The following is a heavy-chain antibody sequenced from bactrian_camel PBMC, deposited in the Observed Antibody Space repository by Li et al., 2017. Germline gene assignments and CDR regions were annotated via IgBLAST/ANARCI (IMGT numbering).Heavy chain of an antibody. J-gene: IGHJ4*01. V-gene: IGHV3S1*01. CDR2: IYVDGRT. D-gene: IGHD6*01. Sequence: HVQLVESGEGSVQAGGSLRLSCVASGYWSNSNCMAWFRRPSGREREGVATIYVDGRTDYSASVKGRFTISQDTEKNTVYLQLNSLKTEDTAMYYCAKDLNGGSWHQMDYWGQGTQVTVS. CDR3: AKDLNGGSWHQMDY. CDR1: GYWSNSNC.